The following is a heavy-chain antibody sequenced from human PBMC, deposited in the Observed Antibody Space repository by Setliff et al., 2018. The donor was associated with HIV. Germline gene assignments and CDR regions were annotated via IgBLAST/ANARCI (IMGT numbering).Heavy chain of an antibody. D-gene: IGHD4-17*01. Sequence: ASVKVSCKASGYTLTNYGISWVRQAPGQGLEWMGWISADNGDTNYPQKLQGRVTMTTDTSTSTAYMELRSLRSDDTAVYYCARVIDYGVLYCSYYMDVWGKGTTVTVSS. V-gene: IGHV1-18*01. J-gene: IGHJ6*03. CDR3: ARVIDYGVLYCSYYMDV. CDR1: GYTLTNYG. CDR2: ISADNGDT.